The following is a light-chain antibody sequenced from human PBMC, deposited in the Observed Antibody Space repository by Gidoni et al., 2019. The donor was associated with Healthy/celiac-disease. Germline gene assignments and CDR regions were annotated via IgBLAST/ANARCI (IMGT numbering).Light chain of an antibody. CDR3: QAWASSTAVV. Sequence: SSELPQPPSVAVSPGQTARITCSGAKLGDKYPCWYQQQPGKSPVLVIYQVSKRPSGIPERFSGSNSGNTATLTISGTQARDEADYYCQAWASSTAVVFGGGTNLTVL. CDR2: QVS. J-gene: IGLJ2*01. CDR1: KLGDKY. V-gene: IGLV3-1*01.